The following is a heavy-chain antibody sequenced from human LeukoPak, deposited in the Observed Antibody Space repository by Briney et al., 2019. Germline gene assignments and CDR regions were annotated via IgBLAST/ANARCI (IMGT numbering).Heavy chain of an antibody. D-gene: IGHD1-26*01. Sequence: SETLSLTCTVSGYSISSGYYWGWIRQPPGKGLEWIGTIYRSGSTYSNPSLRGRVTISVDTSKNQFSLKLSSVTAADTAVYYCARDSGSYRFDPWGQGTLVTVSS. V-gene: IGHV4-38-2*02. CDR2: IYRSGST. CDR3: ARDSGSYRFDP. CDR1: GYSISSGYY. J-gene: IGHJ5*02.